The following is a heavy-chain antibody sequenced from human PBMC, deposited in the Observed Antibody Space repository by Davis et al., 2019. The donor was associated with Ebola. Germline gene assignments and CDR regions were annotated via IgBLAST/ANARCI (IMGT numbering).Heavy chain of an antibody. CDR3: VKWSGSNRYHLDY. D-gene: IGHD1-26*01. Sequence: PGGPLRPSCAASGFSFSSNWMHWVRQAPGKGLVWVSRIKTDGSSTGYGDSVQGRFTISRDNSKDTLYLQMNSLRREDTAVYFCVKWSGSNRYHLDYWGKGTLVRVSS. J-gene: IGHJ4*02. CDR2: IKTDGSST. V-gene: IGHV3-74*01. CDR1: GFSFSSNW.